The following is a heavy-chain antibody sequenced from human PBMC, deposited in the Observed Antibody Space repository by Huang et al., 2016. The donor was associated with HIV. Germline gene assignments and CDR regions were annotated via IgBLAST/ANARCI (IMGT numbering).Heavy chain of an antibody. Sequence: QLQLVESGGGVVQPGGSLRLSCVASGFDFRSHDMHWVRQAAGKGLGWMTFSGYGGKNRQYGGSGTGRCTISRDNSKNTLYLQMNSLRPEDTAVYYCAKEEAGRFGAFDIWGQGTMVTVSS. J-gene: IGHJ3*02. V-gene: IGHV3-30*02. CDR3: AKEEAGRFGAFDI. CDR1: GFDFRSHD. CDR2: SGYGGKNR. D-gene: IGHD3-10*01.